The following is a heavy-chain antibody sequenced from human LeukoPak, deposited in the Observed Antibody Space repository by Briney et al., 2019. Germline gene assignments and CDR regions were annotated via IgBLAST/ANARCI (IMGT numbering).Heavy chain of an antibody. CDR1: GFTSSSYA. CDR3: AKDPYAILTGYRYYFDY. Sequence: PGGSLRLSCVASGFTSSSYAMSWVRQAPGKGLEWVSAISGSGGSTYYADSVKGRFTISRDSSKNTLFLQMNSLRAEDTAVYYCAKDPYAILTGYRYYFDYWGQGTLVTVSS. J-gene: IGHJ4*02. CDR2: ISGSGGST. V-gene: IGHV3-23*01. D-gene: IGHD3-9*01.